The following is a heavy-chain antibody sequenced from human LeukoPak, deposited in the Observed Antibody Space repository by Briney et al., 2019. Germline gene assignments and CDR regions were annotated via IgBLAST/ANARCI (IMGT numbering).Heavy chain of an antibody. V-gene: IGHV3-23*01. CDR2: ITGRGGRT. J-gene: IGHJ4*02. CDR1: GFTFSSYA. D-gene: IGHD1-26*01. CDR3: AKEYTGTFSPFPSYFDN. Sequence: GGSLGLSCAASGFTFSSYAMNWVRQAPGKGLEWVSAITGRGGRTYYADSVKGRFTISRDNSKNTLYLQMNSLRAEDTAIYYCAKEYTGTFSPFPSYFDNWGQGTLVTVSS.